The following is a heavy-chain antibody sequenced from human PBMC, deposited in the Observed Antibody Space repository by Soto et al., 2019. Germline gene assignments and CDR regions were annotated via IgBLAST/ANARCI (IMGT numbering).Heavy chain of an antibody. D-gene: IGHD2-15*01. CDR1: GGSISSGDYY. CDR3: ARQLGYCSGGSCDAPWFDP. Sequence: PSETLSLTCTVSGGSISSGDYYWSWIRQPPGKGLEWIGYIYYSGSTYYNPSLKSRVTISVDTSKNQFSLKLSSVTAADTAVYYCARQLGYCSGGSCDAPWFDPWGQVTLVTVSS. J-gene: IGHJ5*02. CDR2: IYYSGST. V-gene: IGHV4-30-4*01.